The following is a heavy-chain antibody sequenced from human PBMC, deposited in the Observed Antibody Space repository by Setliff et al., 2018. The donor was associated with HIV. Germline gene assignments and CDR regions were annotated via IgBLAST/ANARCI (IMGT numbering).Heavy chain of an antibody. CDR1: GYTFTAYY. CDR3: ARGRISVEAAPLGWFDP. Sequence: ASVKVSCKASGYTFTAYYIHWVRQAPGQGLEWMGRIDPNFGGTNYAQKFQGRVTMTRDTSINTAYMELSGLRYDDTAVYYCARGRISVEAAPLGWFDPWGQGTLVTVSS. V-gene: IGHV1-2*06. CDR2: IDPNFGGT. D-gene: IGHD6-6*01. J-gene: IGHJ5*02.